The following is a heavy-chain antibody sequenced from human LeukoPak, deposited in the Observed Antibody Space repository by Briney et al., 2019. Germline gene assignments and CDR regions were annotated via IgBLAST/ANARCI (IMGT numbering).Heavy chain of an antibody. D-gene: IGHD5-18*01. CDR2: ISYDGSNK. CDR1: GFTFSSYG. CDR3: ATRGYSYGYYYFDY. Sequence: GRSLRLSCAASGFTFSSYGMHWVRQAPGKGLEWVAVISYDGSNKYYADSVKGRFTISRDNSKNTLYLQMNSLRAEDTAVYYCATRGYSYGYYYFDYWGQGTLVTVSS. V-gene: IGHV3-30*03. J-gene: IGHJ4*02.